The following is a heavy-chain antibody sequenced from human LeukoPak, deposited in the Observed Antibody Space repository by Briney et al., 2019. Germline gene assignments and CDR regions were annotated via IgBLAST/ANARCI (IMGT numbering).Heavy chain of an antibody. CDR2: IKSKTDGGTT. V-gene: IGHV3-15*01. Sequence: GGSLRLSCAASGFTVNNAWMSWVRQAPGKGLEWVGRIKSKTDGGTTDYAAPVKGRFTISRDDSKNTLYLQMNSLKTEDTAVYYCTTDSQMGYYYGSGSYSDRDYWGQGTLVTVSS. CDR3: TTDSQMGYYYGSGSYSDRDY. J-gene: IGHJ4*02. CDR1: GFTVNNAW. D-gene: IGHD3-10*01.